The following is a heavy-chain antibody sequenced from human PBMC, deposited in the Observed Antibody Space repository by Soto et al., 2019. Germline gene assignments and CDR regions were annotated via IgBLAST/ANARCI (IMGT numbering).Heavy chain of an antibody. Sequence: PGGSLRLSCAASGFTFSSYAMSWVRQAPGKGLEWASAISGSGGSTYYADSVKGRFTISRDNSKNTLYLQMNSLRAEDTAVYYCVSLRNDYGDYYYGMDVWGQGTTVTVSS. J-gene: IGHJ6*02. CDR2: ISGSGGST. CDR1: GFTFSSYA. CDR3: VSLRNDYGDYYYGMDV. D-gene: IGHD4-17*01. V-gene: IGHV3-23*01.